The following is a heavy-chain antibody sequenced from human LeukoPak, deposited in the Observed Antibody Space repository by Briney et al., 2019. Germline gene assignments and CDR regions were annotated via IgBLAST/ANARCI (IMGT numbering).Heavy chain of an antibody. CDR1: GFTFSSHG. J-gene: IGHJ4*02. CDR2: ISYDGSDK. CDR3: AKDRRIGVAEIGFEDY. D-gene: IGHD6-19*01. V-gene: IGHV3-30*18. Sequence: GGSLRLSCASSGFTFSSHGMHWVRQAPGKGLEWVAVISYDGSDKYYADSVKGRFTISRDNSKNTLYLQMNSLRAEDTAVYYCAKDRRIGVAEIGFEDYWGQGTLVTVSS.